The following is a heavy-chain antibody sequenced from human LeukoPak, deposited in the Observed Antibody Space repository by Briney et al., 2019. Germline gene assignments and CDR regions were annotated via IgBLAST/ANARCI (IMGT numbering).Heavy chain of an antibody. Sequence: PGGSLRLSCAASGFTFSSYGMHWVRQAPGKGLEWVAFIRYDGSNKYYADSVKGRFTISRDNSKNTVYLQMNSLRAEDTAVYYCAKDGPAAHLGRADYWGQGTLVTVSS. J-gene: IGHJ4*02. CDR3: AKDGPAAHLGRADY. D-gene: IGHD6-25*01. CDR1: GFTFSSYG. V-gene: IGHV3-30*02. CDR2: IRYDGSNK.